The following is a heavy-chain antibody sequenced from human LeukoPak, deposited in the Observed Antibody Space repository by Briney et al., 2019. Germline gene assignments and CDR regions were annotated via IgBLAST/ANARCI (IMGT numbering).Heavy chain of an antibody. D-gene: IGHD4-17*01. CDR1: GFPFSSYN. Sequence: GGSLRLSCTASGFPFSSYNMNWVRQAPGKGLEWVSYISSGSSNKDYADSVKGRFTISRDNVKNSLYLQMNSLRDEDTAVYFCARGGYGDYGFDYGGQGTLVTVSS. V-gene: IGHV3-48*02. CDR3: ARGGYGDYGFDY. CDR2: ISSGSSNK. J-gene: IGHJ4*02.